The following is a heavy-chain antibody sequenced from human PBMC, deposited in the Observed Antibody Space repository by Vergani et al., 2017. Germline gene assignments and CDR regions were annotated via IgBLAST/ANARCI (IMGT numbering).Heavy chain of an antibody. CDR1: GFTFSDHY. D-gene: IGHD3-9*01. J-gene: IGHJ6*02. CDR2: MSSGDSI. CDR3: ARETDTGSSVSYNYYAMDV. Sequence: QVQLVESGGGLVKPGGSLRLSCAASGFTFSDHYMSWVRQAPGKGLEWISYMSSGDSIYYADSVKGRFTDSRDNTKNTLYLQMNSLRAEDTAAYYCARETDTGSSVSYNYYAMDVWGQGTTVSVSS. V-gene: IGHV3-11*04.